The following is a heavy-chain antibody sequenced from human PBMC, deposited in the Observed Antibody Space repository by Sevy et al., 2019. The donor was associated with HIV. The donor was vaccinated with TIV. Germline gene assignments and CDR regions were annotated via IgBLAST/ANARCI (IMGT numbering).Heavy chain of an antibody. CDR2: ICGSGGST. J-gene: IGHJ4*02. CDR1: GFTFSSYA. CDR3: AKDKYRANGRPIDY. D-gene: IGHD1-1*01. V-gene: IGHV3-23*01. Sequence: GGSLRLSCAASGFTFSSYAMSWVRQAPGKGLEWVSAICGSGGSTYYADSVKGRFTISRDNSKNTLYLQMNSLRAEDTAVYCCAKDKYRANGRPIDYWGQGTLVTVSS.